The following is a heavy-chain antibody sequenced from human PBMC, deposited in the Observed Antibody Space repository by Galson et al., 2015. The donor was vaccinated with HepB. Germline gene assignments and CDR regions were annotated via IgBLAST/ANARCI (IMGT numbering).Heavy chain of an antibody. CDR1: GVSVSTNSAA. CDR2: TYYRAKWDN. CDR3: AREALNWNNVAFNYYGLDV. Sequence: AISGVSVSTNSAAWNWIRQSPSRGLEWLGRTYYRAKWDNDYAPSVKGRITFKPDTSKNQFSLELKSVSPEDTAVYYCAREALNWNNVAFNYYGLDVWGQGTTVIVSS. V-gene: IGHV6-1*01. J-gene: IGHJ6*02. D-gene: IGHD1/OR15-1a*01.